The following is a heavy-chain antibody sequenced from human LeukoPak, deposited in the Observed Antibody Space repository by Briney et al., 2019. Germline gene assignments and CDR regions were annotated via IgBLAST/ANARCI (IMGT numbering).Heavy chain of an antibody. CDR2: IYYSGST. CDR1: GGSFSGYY. Sequence: PSETLSLTCAVYGGSFSGYYWSWIRQPPGKGLEWIGYIYYSGSTYYNPSLKSRVTISVDTSKNQFSLKLSSVTAADTAVYYCARGGYYYFDYWGQGTLVTVSS. D-gene: IGHD3-22*01. CDR3: ARGGYYYFDY. J-gene: IGHJ4*02. V-gene: IGHV4-30-4*01.